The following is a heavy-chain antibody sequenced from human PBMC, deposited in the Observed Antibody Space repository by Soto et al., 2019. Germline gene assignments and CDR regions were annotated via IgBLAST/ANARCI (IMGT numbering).Heavy chain of an antibody. CDR1: GGSISSSSYY. CDR3: ARLGIFNAFDI. V-gene: IGHV4-39*01. CDR2: IYYSGST. D-gene: IGHD1-20*01. Sequence: QLQLQESGPGLVKPSETLSLTCTVSGGSISSSSYYWGWIRQPPGKGLEWIGSIYYSGSTYYNPSLKSRVTISVDTSKNQFSLKLSSVTAADTAVYYCARLGIFNAFDIWGQGTMVTVSS. J-gene: IGHJ3*02.